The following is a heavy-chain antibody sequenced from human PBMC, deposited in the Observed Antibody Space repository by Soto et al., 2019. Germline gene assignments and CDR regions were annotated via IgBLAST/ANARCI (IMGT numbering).Heavy chain of an antibody. V-gene: IGHV3-30-3*01. CDR3: ARVSCSGGSCYAALDY. CDR2: ISYDGSNK. Sequence: PGGSLRLSCAASGFTFSSYAMHWVRQAPGKGLEWVAVISYDGSNKYYADSVKGRFTISRDNSKNTLYLQMNSLRAEDTAVYYCARVSCSGGSCYAALDYWGQGTLVTVSS. CDR1: GFTFSSYA. J-gene: IGHJ4*02. D-gene: IGHD2-15*01.